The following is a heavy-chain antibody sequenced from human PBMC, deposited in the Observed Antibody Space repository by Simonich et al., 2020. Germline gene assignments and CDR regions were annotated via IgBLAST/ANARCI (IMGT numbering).Heavy chain of an antibody. CDR2: IRSKAYGGTT. CDR1: GFTFGDYA. CDR3: TRHLGIGAFDI. D-gene: IGHD7-27*01. Sequence: EVQLVESGGGLVQPGRSLRLSCTASGFTFGDYAMSWVRQAPGKGLGWVGFIRSKAYGGTTEYAASVKGRFTISRDESKSIAYLQMNSLKTEDTAVYYCTRHLGIGAFDIWGQGTMVTVSS. J-gene: IGHJ3*02. V-gene: IGHV3-49*04.